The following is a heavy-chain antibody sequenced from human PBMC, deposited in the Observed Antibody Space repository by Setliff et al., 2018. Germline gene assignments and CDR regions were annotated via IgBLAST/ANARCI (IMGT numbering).Heavy chain of an antibody. CDR2: IYPGDSDT. D-gene: IGHD6-19*01. V-gene: IGHV5-51*01. CDR1: GYSFTSYW. CDR3: ARKLWSSGWIDAFDI. J-gene: IGHJ3*02. Sequence: GESLKISCKGSGYSFTSYWISWVRQMPGKGLEWMGIIYPGDSDTRYSPSFQGQVTISVDKSINTAYLQWSSLKASDTAMYYCARKLWSSGWIDAFDIWGQGTMVTVSS.